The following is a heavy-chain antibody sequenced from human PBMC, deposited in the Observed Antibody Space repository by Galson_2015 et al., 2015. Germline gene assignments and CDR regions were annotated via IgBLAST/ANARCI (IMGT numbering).Heavy chain of an antibody. Sequence: SETLSLTCTVSGGSVSSGSYYWSWIRLPPGKGLEWIGYIYYSGSTNYNPSLKSRVTISVDTSKNQFSLKLNSVTAADTAVYYCASLRRFYGSGSPYGMDVWGQGTTVTVSS. D-gene: IGHD3-10*01. V-gene: IGHV4-61*01. CDR3: ASLRRFYGSGSPYGMDV. CDR1: GGSVSSGSYY. CDR2: IYYSGST. J-gene: IGHJ6*02.